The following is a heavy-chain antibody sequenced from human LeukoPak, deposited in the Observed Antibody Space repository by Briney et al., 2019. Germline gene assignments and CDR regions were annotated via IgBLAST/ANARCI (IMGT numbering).Heavy chain of an antibody. V-gene: IGHV3-66*01. D-gene: IGHD1-20*01. CDR2: IYSGGST. J-gene: IGHJ4*02. CDR1: GFTFSTYG. CDR3: ARARSRITGTTD. Sequence: GGSLRLSCAASGFTFSTYGMNWVRQAPGKGLEWVSVIYSGGSTYYADSVKGRFTISRDNSKNTLYLQMNSLRAEDTAVYYCARARSRITGTTDWGQGTLVTVSS.